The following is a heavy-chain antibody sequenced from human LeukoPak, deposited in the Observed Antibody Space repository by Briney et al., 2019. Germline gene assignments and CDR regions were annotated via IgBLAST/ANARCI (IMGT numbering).Heavy chain of an antibody. CDR1: GFTFSSYA. J-gene: IGHJ4*02. D-gene: IGHD5-18*01. CDR2: INHSGST. V-gene: IGHV4-34*01. CDR3: ARCMGYKGKSFDY. Sequence: GSLRLSCAASGFTFSSYAMSWIRQPPGKGLEWIGEINHSGSTNYNPSLKSRVTISVDTSKNQFSLKLSSVTAADTAVYYCARCMGYKGKSFDYWGQGTLVTVSS.